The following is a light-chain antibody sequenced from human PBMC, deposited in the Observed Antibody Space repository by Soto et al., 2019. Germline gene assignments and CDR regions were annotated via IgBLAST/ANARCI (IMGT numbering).Light chain of an antibody. CDR3: SSYTSSGTLEV. CDR1: SSDVGGYNY. V-gene: IGLV2-14*01. CDR2: DVS. Sequence: QSVLTQPASVSGSPGQSITISCTGTSSDVGGYNYVSWYQQHPGKAPKLMIYDVSNRPSGVSNRFSGSKSGNTASLTISGLQAEDEADNYCSSYTSSGTLEVLGTGTKVTVL. J-gene: IGLJ1*01.